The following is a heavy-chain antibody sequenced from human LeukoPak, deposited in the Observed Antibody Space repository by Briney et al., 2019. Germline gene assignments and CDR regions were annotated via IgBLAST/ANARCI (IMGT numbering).Heavy chain of an antibody. D-gene: IGHD6-13*01. J-gene: IGHJ4*02. CDR1: GFTFSSYT. V-gene: IGHV3-21*01. CDR2: ITSGSYI. CDR3: ARDPAADDY. Sequence: GGSLRLSCVASGFTFSSYTMNWVRQAPGKGLEWVSSITSGSYIYYAESVKGRFTISRDNAKNSLYLLMNSLRAEDTAVYYCARDPAADDYWGQGTLVTVSS.